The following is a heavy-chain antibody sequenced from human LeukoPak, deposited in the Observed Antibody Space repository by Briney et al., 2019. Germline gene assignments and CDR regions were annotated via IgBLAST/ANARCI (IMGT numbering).Heavy chain of an antibody. Sequence: ASVKVSCKASGGILGNYAISWVRQAPGQGLEWMGLIHPSDGVTTYAQNFQGRVTVTRDTSTSTVYMELSSLRSEDTAVYYCARDNIGSSGWTGLGYWGQGTLVTVSS. CDR1: GGILGNYA. CDR3: ARDNIGSSGWTGLGY. D-gene: IGHD6-19*01. CDR2: IHPSDGVT. V-gene: IGHV1-46*01. J-gene: IGHJ4*02.